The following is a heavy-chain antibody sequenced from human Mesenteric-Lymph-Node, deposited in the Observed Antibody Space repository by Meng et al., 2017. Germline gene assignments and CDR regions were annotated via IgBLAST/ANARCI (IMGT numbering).Heavy chain of an antibody. Sequence: GESLKISCAASGFTCSSYWMHWVRQAPGKGLVWVSRINSDGSSTTYADSVKGRFTFSRDNAKNTLYLQMNSLSAEDTAMYYCARDPAGTAAAGNYYYYYGMDVWGQGTTVTVSS. CDR3: ARDPAGTAAAGNYYYYYGMDV. V-gene: IGHV3-74*01. CDR1: GFTCSSYW. J-gene: IGHJ6*02. D-gene: IGHD6-13*01. CDR2: INSDGSST.